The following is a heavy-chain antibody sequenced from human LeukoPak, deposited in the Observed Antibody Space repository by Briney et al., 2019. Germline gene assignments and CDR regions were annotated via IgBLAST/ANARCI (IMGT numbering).Heavy chain of an antibody. V-gene: IGHV3-23*01. D-gene: IGHD2-15*01. CDR2: ISGSGGST. Sequence: PGKSLRLSCAASGFTFSSYAMSWVRQAPGKGLEWVSAISGSGGSTYCADSVKGRFTISRDNSKDTLYLQMNSLRAEDTAVYYCASGRKYFDYWGQGTLVTVSS. CDR1: GFTFSSYA. J-gene: IGHJ4*02. CDR3: ASGRKYFDY.